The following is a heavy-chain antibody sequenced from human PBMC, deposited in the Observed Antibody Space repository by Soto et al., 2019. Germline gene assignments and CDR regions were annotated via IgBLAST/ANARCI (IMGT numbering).Heavy chain of an antibody. CDR2: INPNSGGT. CDR3: ARGVIVVVPAAILTREYFDY. CDR1: GYTFTGYY. V-gene: IGHV1-2*02. D-gene: IGHD2-2*02. J-gene: IGHJ4*02. Sequence: ASVKVSCKASGYTFTGYYMHWVRQAPGQGLEWMGWINPNSGGTNYAQKFQGRVTMTRDTSISTAYMELSRLRSDDTAVYYCARGVIVVVPAAILTREYFDYWGQGPLVTAPQ.